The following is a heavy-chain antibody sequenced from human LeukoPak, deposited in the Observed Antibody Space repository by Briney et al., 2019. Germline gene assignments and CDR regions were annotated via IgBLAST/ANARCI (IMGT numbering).Heavy chain of an antibody. Sequence: ASVKVSRKASGYTFTSYAIHWVRQAPGQRLEWMGWITTVNGNTKYSQTFQDRVIITRDTSASTAFMELSGLRSGDTAVYYCARDSGSGNNDYWGQGTLVTVSS. V-gene: IGHV1-3*04. CDR3: ARDSGSGNNDY. CDR1: GYTFTSYA. CDR2: ITTVNGNT. D-gene: IGHD1-26*01. J-gene: IGHJ4*02.